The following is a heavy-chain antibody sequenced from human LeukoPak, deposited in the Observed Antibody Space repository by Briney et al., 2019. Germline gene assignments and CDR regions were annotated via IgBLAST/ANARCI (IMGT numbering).Heavy chain of an antibody. CDR2: ISAGGDRL. D-gene: IGHD1-1*01. J-gene: IGHJ1*01. V-gene: IGHV3-48*03. CDR3: ARDASGLEVHV. CDR1: GFSFSNCE. Sequence: GGSLRLSCVASGFSFSNCEMNWVRQAPGKGLQWLSSISAGGDRLYYADSVWGRLTISRDNAKNSLYLQLNSLGAEDTAVYYCARDASGLEVHVWGRGTLATVSS.